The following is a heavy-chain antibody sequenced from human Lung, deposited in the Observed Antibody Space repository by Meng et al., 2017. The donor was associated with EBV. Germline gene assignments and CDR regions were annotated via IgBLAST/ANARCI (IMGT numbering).Heavy chain of an antibody. D-gene: IGHD3-10*01. V-gene: IGHV1-69*01. J-gene: IGHJ4*02. CDR1: GGTFRSDA. CDR2: LIPMSDAP. CDR3: ASESGRGFTPDY. Sequence: QVQWVQSGAGVKKPGSSVKVSCKTAGGTFRSDAVSWVRQAPGQGLEWMGGLIPMSDAPHYAQKFQDRVRITADESTSTHYMDLSGLRSEDTAVYYCASESGRGFTPDYWGQGTLVTVSS.